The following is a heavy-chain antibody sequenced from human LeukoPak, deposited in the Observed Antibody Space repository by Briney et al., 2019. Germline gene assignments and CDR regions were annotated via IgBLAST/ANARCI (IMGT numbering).Heavy chain of an antibody. V-gene: IGHV3-23*01. CDR3: AKDNRDYYDSSVLGY. D-gene: IGHD3-22*01. CDR2: ISGSGGST. CDR1: GFTFSSSA. Sequence: PGGSLRLSCAASGFTFSSSAMNWVRQAPGKGLEWVSAISGSGGSTYYADSVKGRFTISRDNSKNTLYLQMNSLRAEDTAVYYCAKDNRDYYDSSVLGYWGQGTLVTVSS. J-gene: IGHJ4*02.